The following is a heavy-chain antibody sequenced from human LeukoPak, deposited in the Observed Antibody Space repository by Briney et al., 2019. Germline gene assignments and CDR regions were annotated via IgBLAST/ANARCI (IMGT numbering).Heavy chain of an antibody. D-gene: IGHD6-19*01. CDR1: GFKFDDYV. Sequence: GGSLRLSCIATGFKFDDYVMSWVRQVPGKGLEWVSAISGSGGSTYYADSVKGRFTISRDNSKNTLYLQMNSLRAEDTAVYYCAHTGGSGWYVDYWGQGTLVTVSS. J-gene: IGHJ4*02. CDR2: ISGSGGST. CDR3: AHTGGSGWYVDY. V-gene: IGHV3-23*01.